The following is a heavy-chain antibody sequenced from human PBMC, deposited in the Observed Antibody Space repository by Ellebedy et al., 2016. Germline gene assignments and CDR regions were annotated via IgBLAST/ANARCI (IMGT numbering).Heavy chain of an antibody. Sequence: GGSLRLSXAASGFASSDYDMSWVRQAPGKGLEWVSAISSSGVTTYYADSVKGRFTISRDNSKHALFLQMNSLRAEDTAVYYCAPRLVSTFGFSFDPWGQGTLVTVSS. CDR1: GFASSDYD. CDR2: ISSSGVTT. D-gene: IGHD5/OR15-5a*01. J-gene: IGHJ5*02. V-gene: IGHV3-23*01. CDR3: APRLVSTFGFSFDP.